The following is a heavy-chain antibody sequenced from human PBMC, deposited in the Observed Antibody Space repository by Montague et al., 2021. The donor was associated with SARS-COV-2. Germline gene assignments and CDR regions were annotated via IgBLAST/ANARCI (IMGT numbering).Heavy chain of an antibody. CDR3: VRDTGSAQAGFDA. CDR2: TNYRSKWTS. J-gene: IGHJ4*02. CDR1: GDSVWSNTAA. V-gene: IGHV6-1*01. D-gene: IGHD4-17*01. Sequence: CAISGDSVWSNTAAWNWIRQSPSGGLEWLGRTNYRSKWTSDCATSVEGRISIDPDTSKNQFFLHLRSVTPEDIGVYYCVRDTGSAQAGFDAWGQGTLVTVTS.